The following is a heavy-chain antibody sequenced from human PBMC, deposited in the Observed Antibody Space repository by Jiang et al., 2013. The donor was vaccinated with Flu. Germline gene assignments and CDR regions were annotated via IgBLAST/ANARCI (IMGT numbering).Heavy chain of an antibody. CDR2: INTNTGNP. Sequence: TFTTYAMNWVRQAPGQGLEWMGWINTNTGNPTYAQGFTGRFVFSLDTSVSTAYLQISSLKAEDTAVYYCARGTDYSNYVGVYWGQGTLVTVSS. J-gene: IGHJ4*02. CDR3: ARGTDYSNYVGVY. V-gene: IGHV7-4-1*02. CDR1: TFTTYA. D-gene: IGHD4-11*01.